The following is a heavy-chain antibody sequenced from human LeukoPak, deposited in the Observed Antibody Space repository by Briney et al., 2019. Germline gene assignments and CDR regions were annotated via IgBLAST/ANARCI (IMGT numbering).Heavy chain of an antibody. D-gene: IGHD1/OR15-1a*01. CDR3: ARGAGRNTDP. CDR1: GGSISSGGYY. Sequence: SEILSLTCTVSGGSISSGGYYWSWIRQHPGKGLEWIGYIYYSGSTYCNPSLKSRVTISVDTSKNQFSLKLSSVTAADTAVYYCARGAGRNTDPWGQGTLVTVSS. J-gene: IGHJ5*02. CDR2: IYYSGST. V-gene: IGHV4-31*03.